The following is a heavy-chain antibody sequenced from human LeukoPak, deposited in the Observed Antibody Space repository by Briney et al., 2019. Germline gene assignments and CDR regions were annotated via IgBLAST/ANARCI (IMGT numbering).Heavy chain of an antibody. J-gene: IGHJ4*02. CDR2: VGSKANGGTT. Sequence: PGGSLRLSCAAPGFTFSNAWMSWVRQAPGRGLEWVGHVGSKANGGTTNYAAPVKGRFTISRDDSKNTLYLQMNSLKTEDTAVYYCIGAFLGYWGQGTLVTVSS. V-gene: IGHV3-15*04. CDR1: GFTFSNAW. CDR3: IGAFLGY.